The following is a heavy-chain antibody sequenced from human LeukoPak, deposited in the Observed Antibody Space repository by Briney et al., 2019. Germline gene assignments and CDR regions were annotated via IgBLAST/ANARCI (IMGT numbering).Heavy chain of an antibody. CDR1: GGTFSSYA. D-gene: IGHD2-2*01. CDR2: IIPILGIA. J-gene: IGHJ4*02. CDR3: ARDLRTYCSSTSCPYYFDY. Sequence: ASVKVSCKASGGTFSSYAISWVRQAPGQGLEWMGRIIPILGIANYAQKFQGRVTITADKSTSTAYMELSSLRSEDTAVYYCARDLRTYCSSTSCPYYFDYWGQGTLVTVSS. V-gene: IGHV1-69*04.